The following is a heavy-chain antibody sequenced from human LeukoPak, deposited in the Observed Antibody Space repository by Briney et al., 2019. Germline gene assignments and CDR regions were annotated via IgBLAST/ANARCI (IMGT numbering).Heavy chain of an antibody. Sequence: PGGSLRLSCAASGFTVGSNYMSWVRQAPGKGLEWVSVIYSGGSTYYADSVKGRFTISRDNSKNTLYLQMNSLRAEDTAVYYCARDPGLMDVRGAFDIWGQGTMVTVSS. V-gene: IGHV3-53*01. CDR1: GFTVGSNY. CDR3: ARDPGLMDVRGAFDI. J-gene: IGHJ3*02. D-gene: IGHD2-8*01. CDR2: IYSGGST.